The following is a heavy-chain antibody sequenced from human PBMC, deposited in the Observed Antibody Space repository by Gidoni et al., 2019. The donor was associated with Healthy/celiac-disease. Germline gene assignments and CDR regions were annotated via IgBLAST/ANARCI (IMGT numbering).Heavy chain of an antibody. CDR3: ATVGLKYYDFWSGFPDY. D-gene: IGHD3-3*01. V-gene: IGHV1-24*01. Sequence: QVQLVQSGAEVNKPGASVKVSCKVSGYTLTELSMPWVRQAPGKGLEWMGGFDPEDGETIYAQKFQGRVTMTEDTSTDTAYMELSSLRSEDTAVYYCATVGLKYYDFWSGFPDYWGQGTLVTVSS. CDR2: FDPEDGET. CDR1: GYTLTELS. J-gene: IGHJ4*02.